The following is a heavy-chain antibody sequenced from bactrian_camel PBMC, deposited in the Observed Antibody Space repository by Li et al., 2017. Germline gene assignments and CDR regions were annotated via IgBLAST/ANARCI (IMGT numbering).Heavy chain of an antibody. Sequence: HVQLVESGGGSVQPGGFLRLSCAASGLTASTTKVAWFRQLEGKEREGVAGINPDGDTNHDDSMKGRFTISRDNAKNTLYHQMSSLKPEDTGMYYCAAGPRLYGGSWSFPAWYKYWGQGTQVTDS. J-gene: IGHJ4*01. V-gene: IGHV3S53*01. CDR2: INPDGDT. CDR3: AAGPRLYGGSWSFPAWYKY. D-gene: IGHD6*01. CDR1: GLTASTTK.